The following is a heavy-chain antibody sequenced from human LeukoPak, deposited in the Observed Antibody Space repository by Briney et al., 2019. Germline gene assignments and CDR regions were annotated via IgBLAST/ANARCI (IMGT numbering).Heavy chain of an antibody. D-gene: IGHD3-10*01. J-gene: IGHJ5*02. V-gene: IGHV4-59*01. Sequence: PSETLSLTCTVSGGSLSNYYWSRIRQYPGQGLEWIGYIYYSGSTTYNSSLKSRVTISVDTSKNQLSLKLTSVTAADTAVYYCARAGGNRFDPWGQGILVTVSS. CDR2: IYYSGST. CDR1: GGSLSNYY. CDR3: ARAGGNRFDP.